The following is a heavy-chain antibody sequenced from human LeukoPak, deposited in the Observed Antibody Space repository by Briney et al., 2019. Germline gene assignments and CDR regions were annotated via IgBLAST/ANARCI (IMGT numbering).Heavy chain of an antibody. CDR3: ARSGLTYYYGSGRRVFDY. CDR1: GFTFSSYS. D-gene: IGHD3-10*01. J-gene: IGHJ4*02. Sequence: GGSLRLSCAASGFTFSSYSMNWVRQAPGKGLEWVSSISSSSSYIYYADSVKGRFTISRDNAKNSLYLQMNSLRAEDTAVYYCARSGLTYYYGSGRRVFDYWGQGTLVTVSS. V-gene: IGHV3-21*01. CDR2: ISSSSSYI.